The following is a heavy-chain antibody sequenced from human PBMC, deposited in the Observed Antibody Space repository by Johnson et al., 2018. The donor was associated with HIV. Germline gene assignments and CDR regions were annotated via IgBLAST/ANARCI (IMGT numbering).Heavy chain of an antibody. J-gene: IGHJ3*02. CDR3: ARYNGVDSSSSGQTDI. V-gene: IGHV3-7*01. CDR2: IKEDGSER. D-gene: IGHD2-8*01. Sequence: VQLVESGGGLVQPGGSLRLSCAASGFSFNNYWMSWVRQAPGKGLEWVANIKEDGSERYYVDSVKGRFTISRDNAKNSVFLHMDSLRAEDTAVYYCARYNGVDSSSSGQTDIWGQGTMVTVSS. CDR1: GFSFNNYW.